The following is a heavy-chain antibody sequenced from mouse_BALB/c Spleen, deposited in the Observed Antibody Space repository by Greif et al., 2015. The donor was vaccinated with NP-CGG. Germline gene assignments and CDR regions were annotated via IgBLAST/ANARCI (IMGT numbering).Heavy chain of an antibody. CDR3: AREVRTWFAY. CDR1: GFSLTSYG. CDR2: IWAGGST. V-gene: IGHV2-9*02. D-gene: IGHD3-2*02. J-gene: IGHJ3*01. Sequence: VKLVESGPGLVAPSQSLSITCTVSGFSLTSYGVHWVRQPPGKGLEWLGVIWAGGSTNYNSALMSRLSISKDNSKSQVFLKMNSLQTDDSAMYFCAREVRTWFAYWGQGTLVTVSA.